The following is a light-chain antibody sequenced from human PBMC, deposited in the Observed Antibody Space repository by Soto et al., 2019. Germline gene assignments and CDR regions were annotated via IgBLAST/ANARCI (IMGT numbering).Light chain of an antibody. Sequence: EIVMTQSPATLSVSPGERATLSCRATQSISNNLAWYQQKAGQAPRLLIYGASTRATGIPDRFSGSGSGTDFTLTISGLEPEDFAVYYCQQYGSPPLTFGGGTKVDIK. V-gene: IGKV3-20*01. J-gene: IGKJ4*01. CDR2: GAS. CDR3: QQYGSPPLT. CDR1: QSISNN.